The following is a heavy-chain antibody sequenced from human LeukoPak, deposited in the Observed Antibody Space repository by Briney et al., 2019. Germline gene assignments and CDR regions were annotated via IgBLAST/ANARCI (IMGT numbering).Heavy chain of an antibody. J-gene: IGHJ6*04. V-gene: IGHV3-30*18. CDR1: GFTFSSYG. CDR2: ISYDGSNK. D-gene: IGHD2-2*01. CDR3: AKDYCSSTSCYADYYYGMDV. Sequence: GGSLRLSCAASGFTFSSYGMRWVRQAPGKGLEWVAVISYDGSNKYYADSVKGRFTISRDNSKNTLYLQMNSLRAEDTAVYYCAKDYCSSTSCYADYYYGMDVWGKGTTVTVSS.